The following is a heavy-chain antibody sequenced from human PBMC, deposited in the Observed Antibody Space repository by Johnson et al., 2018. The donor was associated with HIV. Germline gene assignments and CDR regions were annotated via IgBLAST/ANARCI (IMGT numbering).Heavy chain of an antibody. J-gene: IGHJ3*01. CDR2: LYADGRT. Sequence: VQLVESGGGLVQPGRSLRLSCAASGFTFDDYAMHWVRQAPGKGLEWVSVLYADGRTYYADSVKGRFTVSSDYSENTLYLQMNSLTAEDTAVYYCATKGSKWELIVEGFAVWGQGTMVTVSS. CDR1: GFTFDDYA. D-gene: IGHD1-26*01. CDR3: ATKGSKWELIVEGFAV. V-gene: IGHV3-66*02.